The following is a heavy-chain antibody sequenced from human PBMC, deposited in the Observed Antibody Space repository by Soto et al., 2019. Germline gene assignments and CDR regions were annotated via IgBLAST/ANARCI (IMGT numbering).Heavy chain of an antibody. V-gene: IGHV3-30*18. CDR1: GFTFSIHG. CDR2: ISNDGNNK. CDR3: AKGCVGGGNCYYLDF. D-gene: IGHD2-15*01. J-gene: IGHJ4*02. Sequence: QVQLVESGGGVVQPGRSLRLSCAASGFTFSIHGMHWVRQAPGKGLEWVAIISNDGNNKYYADSVKGRFTISRDNSRDTVFLQMNSLRTEDTAMYYCAKGCVGGGNCYYLDFWGQGTLVTVSS.